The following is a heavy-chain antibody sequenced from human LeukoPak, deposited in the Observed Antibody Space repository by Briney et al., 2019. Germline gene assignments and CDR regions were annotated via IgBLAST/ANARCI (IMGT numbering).Heavy chain of an antibody. CDR3: ARAHIVGSLTNYFDY. Sequence: SETLSLTCAVYGGSFSGYYWSWIRQHPGKGLEWIGYIYYSGSTYYNPSLKSRVTISVDTSKNQFSLKLSSVTAADTAVYYCARAHIVGSLTNYFDYWGQGTLVTVSS. J-gene: IGHJ4*02. V-gene: IGHV4-31*11. CDR1: GGSFSGYY. CDR2: IYYSGST. D-gene: IGHD1-26*01.